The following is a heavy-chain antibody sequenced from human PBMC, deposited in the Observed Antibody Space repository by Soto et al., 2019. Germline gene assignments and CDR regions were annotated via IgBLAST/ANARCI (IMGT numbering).Heavy chain of an antibody. J-gene: IGHJ4*02. CDR1: GGSISSGGYY. Sequence: QVQLQESGPGLVKPSQTLSLTCTVSGGSISSGGYYWSWIRQHPGKGLEWIGYIYYSGSTYYNPSLKSRXXXXXXXXXXXXXXXXXXXXXXXXXXXXXXXXXXXAXYFDYWGQGTLVTVSS. V-gene: IGHV4-31*03. CDR3: XXXXXXXAXYFDY. CDR2: IYYSGST.